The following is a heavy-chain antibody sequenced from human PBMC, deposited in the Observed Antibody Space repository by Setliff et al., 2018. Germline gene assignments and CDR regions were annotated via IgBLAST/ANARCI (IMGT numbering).Heavy chain of an antibody. J-gene: IGHJ4*02. V-gene: IGHV1-69*13. Sequence: WASVKVSCKASGGTFNNYAISWVRQAPGQGLKWMGGIIPIFGTTKYAQKFQGRVTITADESTSTAYMELSSLRSEDTAVYYCARGSVEYSRGWYYFDYWAQGTLVTVSS. CDR1: GGTFNNYA. D-gene: IGHD6-19*01. CDR3: ARGSVEYSRGWYYFDY. CDR2: IIPIFGTT.